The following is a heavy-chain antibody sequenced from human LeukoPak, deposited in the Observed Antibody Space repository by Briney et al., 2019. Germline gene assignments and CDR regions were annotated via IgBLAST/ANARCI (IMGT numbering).Heavy chain of an antibody. J-gene: IGHJ4*02. CDR3: ARLSPMGLLWFGELLWGIFDY. Sequence: SETLSLTCTVSGGSISSNSYYWGWIRQPPGKGLEWIGCIYYSGSTYYNPSLKSRVTISVDTSKNQFSLKLSSVTAADTAVYYCARLSPMGLLWFGELLWGIFDYWGQGTLVTVSS. V-gene: IGHV4-39*01. D-gene: IGHD3-10*01. CDR1: GGSISSNSYY. CDR2: IYYSGST.